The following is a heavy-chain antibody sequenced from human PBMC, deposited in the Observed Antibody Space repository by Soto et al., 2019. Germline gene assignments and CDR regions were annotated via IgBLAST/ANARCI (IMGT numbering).Heavy chain of an antibody. CDR3: ARQTAAGKYYYAMDV. CDR1: GYSFPTYW. D-gene: IGHD6-13*01. J-gene: IGHJ6*02. Sequence: EVQLVQSGAEVKKPGESLKISCKGSGYSFPTYWIGWVRQMPGKGVEGMVIIYPGDSDTRYSPSCTGQVTISADKSINTTYLQWSSLKAYDTAIYYCARQTAAGKYYYAMDVWGQGTTVAVSS. V-gene: IGHV5-51*01. CDR2: IYPGDSDT.